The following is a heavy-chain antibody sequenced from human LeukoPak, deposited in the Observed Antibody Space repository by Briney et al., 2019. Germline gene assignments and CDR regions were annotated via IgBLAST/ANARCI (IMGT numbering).Heavy chain of an antibody. Sequence: SETLSLTCTVSGYSISSGYYWGWIRQPPGKGLEWIGSIDHSGSTYYNPSLKSRVTISVDTSKNQFSLKVNSVTAADTAVYYCAREKYNYDILTGYYMGRKEFDFWGQGTLVTVSS. CDR1: GYSISSGYY. D-gene: IGHD3-9*01. CDR2: IDHSGST. CDR3: AREKYNYDILTGYYMGRKEFDF. J-gene: IGHJ4*02. V-gene: IGHV4-38-2*02.